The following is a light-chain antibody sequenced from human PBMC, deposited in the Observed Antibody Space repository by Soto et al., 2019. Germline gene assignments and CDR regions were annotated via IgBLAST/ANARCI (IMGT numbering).Light chain of an antibody. V-gene: IGKV1-39*01. CDR1: QTIGTY. CDR3: QESYSVPLFT. Sequence: DIEMTQSPSSLSASIGDRVTITCRASQTIGTYLSWFQQKPGKAPKLLIYAASNLQSGVPSRFSGSGSGTDFTLIISSLQHDDFATYFCQESYSVPLFTFGPGTKVDVK. J-gene: IGKJ3*01. CDR2: AAS.